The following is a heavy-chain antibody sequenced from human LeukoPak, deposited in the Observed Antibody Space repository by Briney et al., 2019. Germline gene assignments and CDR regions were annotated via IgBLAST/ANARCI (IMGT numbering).Heavy chain of an antibody. V-gene: IGHV1-18*01. CDR1: GYTFTSYG. J-gene: IGHJ4*02. Sequence: RGASVKVSCKASGYTFTSYGISWVRQAPGQGLEWMGWISAYNGNTNYAQKLQGRVTMTTDTSTSTAYMELRSLRSDDTAVYYCARVTFTVWDIVVVPAAIADDYWGQGTLVTVSS. D-gene: IGHD2-2*01. CDR3: ARVTFTVWDIVVVPAAIADDY. CDR2: ISAYNGNT.